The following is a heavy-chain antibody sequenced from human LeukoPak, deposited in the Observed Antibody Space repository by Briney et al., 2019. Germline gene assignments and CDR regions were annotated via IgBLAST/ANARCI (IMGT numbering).Heavy chain of an antibody. J-gene: IGHJ3*01. Sequence: GGSLRLSCAASGLTFSTNHMSWVRQAPGEGLEWVSVIYSGAGANYADSVKGRFTISRDNSKNTLYLQMNSLRAEETAMYYCTKSGPPDPYWGQGTMVTVSS. CDR1: GLTFSTNH. CDR3: TKSGPPDPY. CDR2: IYSGAGA. V-gene: IGHV3-53*01.